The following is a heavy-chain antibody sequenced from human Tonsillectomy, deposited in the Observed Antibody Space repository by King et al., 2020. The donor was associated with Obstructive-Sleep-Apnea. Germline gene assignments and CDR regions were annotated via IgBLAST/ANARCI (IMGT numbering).Heavy chain of an antibody. CDR1: VFSISSRNW. J-gene: IGHJ4*02. V-gene: IGHV4-28*01. D-gene: IGHD5-12*01. CDR2: IFYSGRT. CDR3: AGNLEGHSGYED. Sequence: VQLQESGPAVVKPSDTLSLTCAVSVFSISSRNWWGWIRQPPGMGLEWIGYIFYSGRTYFNPSLKSRVIMSVDTSKNEFSLKLSCVTAVDTGVYYCAGNLEGHSGYEDWGPGTLVTVSS.